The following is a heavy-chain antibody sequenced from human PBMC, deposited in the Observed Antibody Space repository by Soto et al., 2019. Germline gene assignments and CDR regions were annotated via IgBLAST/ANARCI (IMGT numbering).Heavy chain of an antibody. D-gene: IGHD4-17*01. Sequence: SETLSLTCAVYGGSFSDYYWTWIRQPPGKGLEWIGEIKHSGTTTHNPSLKSRVTMSVDTSKNQFSLNLTSVTAADTAIYSCARGGRLRSPFGYWGQGILVTVSS. CDR1: GGSFSDYY. J-gene: IGHJ4*02. CDR2: IKHSGTT. V-gene: IGHV4-34*01. CDR3: ARGGRLRSPFGY.